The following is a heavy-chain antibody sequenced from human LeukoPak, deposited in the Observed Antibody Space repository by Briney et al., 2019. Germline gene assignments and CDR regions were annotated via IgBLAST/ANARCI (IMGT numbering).Heavy chain of an antibody. CDR1: GFTVNDYY. V-gene: IGHV3-11*01. CDR2: INIGGTNT. J-gene: IGHJ5*02. CDR3: ATDGAGFDT. Sequence: GGSLRLSCAASGFTVNDYYMSWIRQAPGKGLEWLSYINIGGTNTHYADSVKGRFTISRDNAKESLYLEMNNLRAEDTAVYYCATDGAGFDTWGQGVLVTVSS.